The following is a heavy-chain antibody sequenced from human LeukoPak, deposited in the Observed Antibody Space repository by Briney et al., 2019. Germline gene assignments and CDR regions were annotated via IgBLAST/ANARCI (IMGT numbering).Heavy chain of an antibody. D-gene: IGHD3-22*01. CDR2: INTDGTVT. CDR3: AKHDSSSDF. CDR1: GFTFSKYW. Sequence: GGSLRLSCAASGFTFSKYWMLWVRQAPGKGLESVSRINTDGTVTTYADSVKGRFTISRDNSKNTLWLQMNSLRAEDTAVYYCAKHDSSSDFWGQGTLVTVSS. V-gene: IGHV3-74*01. J-gene: IGHJ4*02.